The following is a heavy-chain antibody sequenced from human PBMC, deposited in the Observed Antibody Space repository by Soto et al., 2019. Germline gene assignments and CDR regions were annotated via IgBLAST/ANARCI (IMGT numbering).Heavy chain of an antibody. CDR2: ISHHGIRT. D-gene: IGHD1-26*01. CDR3: AKDWVGGSNNYQLDY. Sequence: PGGSLRLSCAASGFTVSSKYMNWVRQAPGKGLEWLATISHHGIRTHYADSVMGRFTISRDNFKKVVYLHLSGLRVEDTAIYYCAKDWVGGSNNYQLDYWGQGTAVTVSS. V-gene: IGHV3-30*18. CDR1: GFTVSSKY. J-gene: IGHJ4*02.